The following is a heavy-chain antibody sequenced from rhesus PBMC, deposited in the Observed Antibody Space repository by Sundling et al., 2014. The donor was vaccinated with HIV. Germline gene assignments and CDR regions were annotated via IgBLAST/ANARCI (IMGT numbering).Heavy chain of an antibody. J-gene: IGHJ6*01. CDR2: ITGGRNT. D-gene: IGHD5-42*01. CDR1: GFAFSSYA. CDR3: VKDRAGTGRYGLDS. Sequence: EVQLVESGGGLAKPGGSLRLSCVASGFAFSSYAMHWVRQAPGKGLEWVSAITGGRNTYYTDSVRGRFTISRDNSKNTLSLQMNSLKSGDTAVYYCVKDRAGTGRYGLDSWGQGVVVTVSS. V-gene: IGHV3-103*01.